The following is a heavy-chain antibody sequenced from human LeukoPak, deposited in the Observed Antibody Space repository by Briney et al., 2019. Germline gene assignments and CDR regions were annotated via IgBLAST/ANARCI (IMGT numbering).Heavy chain of an antibody. J-gene: IGHJ4*02. D-gene: IGHD5-24*01. V-gene: IGHV4-34*01. Sequence: SETLSLTCAVYGGSFSGYYWSWIRQPPGKGLEWIGEINHSGSTNYDPSLKSRVTISVDTSKNQFSLKLSSVTAADTAVYYCARVYTGTGDLDGYNPRQYYFDYWGQGTLVTVSS. CDR3: ARVYTGTGDLDGYNPRQYYFDY. CDR2: INHSGST. CDR1: GGSFSGYY.